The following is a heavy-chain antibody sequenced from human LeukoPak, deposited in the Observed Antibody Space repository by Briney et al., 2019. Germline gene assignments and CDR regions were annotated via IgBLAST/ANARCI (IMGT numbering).Heavy chain of an antibody. CDR1: GGSISIYY. J-gene: IGHJ4*02. Sequence: SETLSLTCTVSGGSISIYYWSWIRQPPGKGLEWIGYIYYSGSTNYNPSLKSRVTISVDTSKNQFSLKLSSVTAADTAVYYCARRRDPYYFDYWGQGTLVTVSS. V-gene: IGHV4-59*12. CDR3: ARRRDPYYFDY. CDR2: IYYSGST.